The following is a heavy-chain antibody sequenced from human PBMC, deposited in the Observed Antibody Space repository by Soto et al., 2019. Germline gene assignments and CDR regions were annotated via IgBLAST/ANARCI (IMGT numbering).Heavy chain of an antibody. CDR2: VCKSDYT. CDR1: GFTFNNYG. Sequence: GGSLRLSCVVSGFTFNNYGINWVRQAPGKGLEWVSTVCKSDYTYYSDSVKGRFTISRDNAKNTVSLQMNTLRAEDTAVYYCAREDSIIIPAVSDFWGQGTLVTVSS. V-gene: IGHV3-21*04. D-gene: IGHD2-2*01. J-gene: IGHJ4*02. CDR3: AREDSIIIPAVSDF.